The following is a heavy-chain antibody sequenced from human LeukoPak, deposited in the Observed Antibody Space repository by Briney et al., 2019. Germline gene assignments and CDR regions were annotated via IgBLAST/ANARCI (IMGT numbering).Heavy chain of an antibody. J-gene: IGHJ3*02. CDR2: ISSSSSYI. CDR1: GFTFSSYS. Sequence: GGSPRLSCAASGFTFSSYSMNWVRQAPGKVLEWVSSISSSSSYIYYADSVKGRFTISRDNAKNSLYLQMNSLRAEDSAIYYCAREGWDLNALDIWGQGTMVTVSP. V-gene: IGHV3-21*01. D-gene: IGHD1-26*01. CDR3: AREGWDLNALDI.